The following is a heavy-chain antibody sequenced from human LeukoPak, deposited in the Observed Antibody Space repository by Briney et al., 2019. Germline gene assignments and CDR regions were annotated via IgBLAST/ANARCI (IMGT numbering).Heavy chain of an antibody. CDR3: ARHQPTWQLYFDY. D-gene: IGHD6-13*01. J-gene: IGHJ4*02. Sequence: SETLSLTCSVSGDSISDSYWSWIRQPPGKGLEWIGYPYSSGGTHYNPSLKSRVTISLDTSKNQFSLRLSSVSAADTAMYYCARHQPTWQLYFDYWGQGTLVTVSS. CDR1: GDSISDSY. V-gene: IGHV4-4*09. CDR2: PYSSGGT.